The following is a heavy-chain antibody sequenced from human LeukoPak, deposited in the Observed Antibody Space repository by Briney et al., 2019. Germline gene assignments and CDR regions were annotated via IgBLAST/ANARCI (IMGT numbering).Heavy chain of an antibody. D-gene: IGHD3-16*02. CDR3: GRYRGGITFGGVIYKPPQLVY. J-gene: IGHJ4*02. V-gene: IGHV1-69*01. CDR2: IIPIFGTA. CDR1: GGTFSSYA. Sequence: SVKVSCKASGGTFSSYAISWLRQAPGQGLEWMGGIIPIFGTANYAQKFQARVTITADESTSTAYMELSSLRSEDTAVYYGGRYRGGITFGGVIYKPPQLVYWGQGTLVTVSS.